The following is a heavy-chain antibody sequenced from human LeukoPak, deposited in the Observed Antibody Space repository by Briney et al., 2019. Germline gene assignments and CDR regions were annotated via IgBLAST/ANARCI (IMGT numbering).Heavy chain of an antibody. J-gene: IGHJ4*02. CDR1: GFTFSSYS. V-gene: IGHV3-48*01. D-gene: IGHD4-23*01. Sequence: GGSLRLSCAASGFTFSSYSMNWVRQAPGKGLEWVSYISSSSGTIYYADSVKGRFTISRDNSKNTLYLQMNSLRAEDTAVYYCARRAGGYSHPYDYWGQGILVTVSS. CDR3: ARRAGGYSHPYDY. CDR2: ISSSSGTI.